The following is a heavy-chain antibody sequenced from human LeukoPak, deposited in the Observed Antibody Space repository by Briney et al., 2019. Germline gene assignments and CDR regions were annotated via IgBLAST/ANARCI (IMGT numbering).Heavy chain of an antibody. V-gene: IGHV4-39*07. J-gene: IGHJ4*02. CDR2: IYYSGST. CDR1: GGSNSSSSYY. Sequence: SETLSLTCTVSGGSNSSSSYYWGWIRQPPGKGLEWIGSIYYSGSTYYNPSLKSRVTISVDTSKNQFSLKLSSVTAADTAVYYCARARIAAAGYYFDYWGQGTLVNVSS. CDR3: ARARIAAAGYYFDY. D-gene: IGHD6-13*01.